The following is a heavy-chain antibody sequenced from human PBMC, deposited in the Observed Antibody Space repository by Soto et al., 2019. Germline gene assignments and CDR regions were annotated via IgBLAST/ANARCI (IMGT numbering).Heavy chain of an antibody. V-gene: IGHV3-30-3*01. CDR2: ISYDGSNK. Sequence: PGGSLRLSCAASGFTFSSYAMHWVRQAPGKGLEWVAVISYDGSNKYYADSVKGRFTISRDNSKNTLYLQMNSLRAEDTAVYYCARDREVDYYYYGMDVWGQGTTVTVSS. D-gene: IGHD3-10*01. CDR1: GFTFSSYA. J-gene: IGHJ6*02. CDR3: ARDREVDYYYYGMDV.